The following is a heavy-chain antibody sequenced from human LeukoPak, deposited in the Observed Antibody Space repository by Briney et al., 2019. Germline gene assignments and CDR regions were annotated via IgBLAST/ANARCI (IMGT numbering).Heavy chain of an antibody. J-gene: IGHJ4*02. Sequence: GGSLRLSCAASGFTFSSFAMGWVRQAPRKGLEWVSGISGSGGSTYYADSVKGRFTISRDNSKNTLYLQMNSLRAEDTAVYYCAKVKGGWYYFDYWGQGTLVTVFS. V-gene: IGHV3-23*01. D-gene: IGHD6-19*01. CDR3: AKVKGGWYYFDY. CDR2: ISGSGGST. CDR1: GFTFSSFA.